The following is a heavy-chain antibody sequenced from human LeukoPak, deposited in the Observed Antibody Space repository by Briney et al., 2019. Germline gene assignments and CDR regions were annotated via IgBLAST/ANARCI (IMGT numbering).Heavy chain of an antibody. D-gene: IGHD3-10*01. V-gene: IGHV4-61*01. Sequence: SETLSLTCTVSGGSVSSGSYYWSWIRQPPGKGLEWIGYIYYSGSTDYNPSLKSRVTISVDTSKNQFSLKLSSVTAADTAVYYCARGYYGSGTVGPWGQGPLVTVSS. CDR1: GGSVSSGSYY. CDR3: ARGYYGSGTVGP. CDR2: IYYSGST. J-gene: IGHJ5*02.